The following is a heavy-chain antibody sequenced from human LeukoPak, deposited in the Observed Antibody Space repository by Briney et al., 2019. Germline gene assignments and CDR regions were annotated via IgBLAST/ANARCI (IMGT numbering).Heavy chain of an antibody. CDR3: ARRHTTNWYNWFAP. Sequence: GGSLRLSCAASGFTFDDYGMSWIRQAPGKGLEWVSDINWNGGSTDYADSVKGRFTISRDNAKNSLYLHMSSLRDEDTAFYYCARRHTTNWYNWFAPWGQGTLVTVSS. D-gene: IGHD1-1*01. CDR1: GFTFDDYG. CDR2: INWNGGST. J-gene: IGHJ5*02. V-gene: IGHV3-20*04.